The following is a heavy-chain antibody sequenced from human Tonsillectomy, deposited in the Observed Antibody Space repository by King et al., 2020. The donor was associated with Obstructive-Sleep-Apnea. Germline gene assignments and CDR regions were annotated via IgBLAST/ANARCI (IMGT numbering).Heavy chain of an antibody. J-gene: IGHJ4*02. D-gene: IGHD5-18*01. CDR2: ISYDVSNK. CDR1: GFTFSSYG. V-gene: IGHV3-30*18. Sequence: VQLVESGGGVVQPGRSLRLSCAASGFTFSSYGMHWVRQAPGKGLEWVAVISYDVSNKYYADSVKGRFTISRDNCTNTLYLQMNSHRAEDTAVYYCAKDRIPGDRGYSYGKDYWGQGTLVTVSS. CDR3: AKDRIPGDRGYSYGKDY.